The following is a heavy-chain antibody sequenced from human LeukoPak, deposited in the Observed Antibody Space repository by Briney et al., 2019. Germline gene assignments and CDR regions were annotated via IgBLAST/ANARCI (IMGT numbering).Heavy chain of an antibody. J-gene: IGHJ4*02. V-gene: IGHV4-39*07. CDR2: IYYSGST. Sequence: EPSETLSLTCTVSGGSTSSRNYYWGWIRQPPGKGLEWIGSIYYSGSTYYNPSLKSRVTISVDTSKNQFSLKLSSVTAADTAVYYCARRRDRYYFDYWGQGTLVTVSS. CDR1: GGSTSSRNYY. CDR3: ARRRDRYYFDY. D-gene: IGHD1-14*01.